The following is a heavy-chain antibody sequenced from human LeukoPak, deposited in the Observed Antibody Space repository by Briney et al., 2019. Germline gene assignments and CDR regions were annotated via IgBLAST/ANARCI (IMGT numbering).Heavy chain of an antibody. Sequence: SETLSLTCTVSGGSISSYYWSWIRQPPGKGLEWIGYIYYSGSTNYNPSLKSRVTISVDTSKKQFSLKLRSVTAGDTAVYYCARTPFKYYYGSGSANNWFDPWGQGTLVTVSS. J-gene: IGHJ5*02. CDR2: IYYSGST. CDR1: GGSISSYY. CDR3: ARTPFKYYYGSGSANNWFDP. D-gene: IGHD3-10*01. V-gene: IGHV4-59*01.